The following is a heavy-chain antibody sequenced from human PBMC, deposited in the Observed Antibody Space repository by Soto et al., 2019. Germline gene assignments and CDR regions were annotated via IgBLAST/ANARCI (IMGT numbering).Heavy chain of an antibody. CDR2: ISGSGGST. J-gene: IGHJ4*02. CDR3: ASRSSGWYFDY. D-gene: IGHD6-19*01. CDR1: GFTFSSYA. V-gene: IGHV3-23*01. Sequence: EVQLLESGGGLVQPGGSLRLSCAASGFTFSSYAMSWVRQAPGKGLEWVSVISGSGGSTYYADSVKGRFTISRDNSKNTLYLQMNSRRAEDTAVYYCASRSSGWYFDYWGQGTLVTVSS.